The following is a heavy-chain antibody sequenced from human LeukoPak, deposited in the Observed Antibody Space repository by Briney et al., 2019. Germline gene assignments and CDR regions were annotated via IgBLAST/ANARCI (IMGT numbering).Heavy chain of an antibody. CDR2: INPNSGGT. J-gene: IGHJ4*02. CDR3: ARGDQAVAGTGYFDY. D-gene: IGHD6-19*01. Sequence: ASVKVSCKASGYTFTGYYMHWVRQAPGQGLEWMGLINPNSGGTNYAQKFQGRVTMTRDTSISTAYMELSRLRSDDTAVYYCARGDQAVAGTGYFDYWGQGTLVTVSS. V-gene: IGHV1-2*06. CDR1: GYTFTGYY.